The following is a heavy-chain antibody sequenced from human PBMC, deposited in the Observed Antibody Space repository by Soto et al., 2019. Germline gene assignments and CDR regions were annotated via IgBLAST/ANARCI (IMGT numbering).Heavy chain of an antibody. D-gene: IGHD4-17*01. CDR1: GYTLTELS. CDR3: ATARLTNYGDYVGHPNWFDP. Sequence: ASVKVSCKVSGYTLTELSMHWVRQAPGKGLEWMGGFDPEDGETIYAQKFQGRVTMTEDTSTDTAYMELSSLRSEDTAVYYCATARLTNYGDYVGHPNWFDPWGQGTLVTVS. CDR2: FDPEDGET. V-gene: IGHV1-24*01. J-gene: IGHJ5*02.